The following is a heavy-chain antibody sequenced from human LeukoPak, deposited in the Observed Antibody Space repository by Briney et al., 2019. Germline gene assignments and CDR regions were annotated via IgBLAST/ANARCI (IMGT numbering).Heavy chain of an antibody. CDR1: GGSISSSSYY. CDR2: IYYSGST. Sequence: SETLSFTCTVSGGSISSSSYYWGWIRQPPGKGLEWIGSIYYSGSTYYNPSLKSRVTISVDTSKNQFSLKLSSVTAADTAVYYCARDLIAARYYFDYWGQGTLVTVSS. V-gene: IGHV4-39*07. CDR3: ARDLIAARYYFDY. J-gene: IGHJ4*02. D-gene: IGHD6-6*01.